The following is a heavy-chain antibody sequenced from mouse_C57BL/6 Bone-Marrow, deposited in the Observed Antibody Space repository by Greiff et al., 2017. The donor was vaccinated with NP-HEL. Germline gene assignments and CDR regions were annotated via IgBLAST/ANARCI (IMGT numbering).Heavy chain of an antibody. CDR1: GYTFTDYN. CDR3: ARSLYDDYDGWYFDV. V-gene: IGHV1-18*01. Sequence: EVKLQESGPELVKPGASVKIPCKASGYTFTDYNMDWVKQSHGKSLEWIGDINPNNGGTIYNQKFKGKATLTVDKSSSTAYMELRSLTSEDTAVYYCARSLYDDYDGWYFDVWGTGTTVTVSS. CDR2: INPNNGGT. D-gene: IGHD2-4*01. J-gene: IGHJ1*03.